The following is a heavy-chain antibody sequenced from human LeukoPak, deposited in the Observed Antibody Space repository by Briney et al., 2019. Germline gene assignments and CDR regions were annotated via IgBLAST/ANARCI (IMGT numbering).Heavy chain of an antibody. CDR3: ARLRAYSYDFYGMDV. Sequence: ASVKVSCKASGYTFTSYGISWVRQAPGQGLEWMGWISAYNGNTNYAQKLQGRVTMTTDTSTSTAYMELRSLRSDDTAVYYCARLRAYSYDFYGMDVWGQGTTVSVSS. V-gene: IGHV1-18*01. CDR2: ISAYNGNT. J-gene: IGHJ6*02. CDR1: GYTFTSYG. D-gene: IGHD5-18*01.